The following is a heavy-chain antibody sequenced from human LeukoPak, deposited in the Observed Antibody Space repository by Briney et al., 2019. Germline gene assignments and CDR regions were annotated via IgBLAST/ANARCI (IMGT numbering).Heavy chain of an antibody. Sequence: SETLSLTCAVYGGPFSGYYWSWIRQPPGKGLEWIGEINHSGSTNYNPSLKSRVTISVDTSKNQFSLKLSSVTAADTAVYYCARATIVVVPAAIPFDYWGQGTLVTVSS. J-gene: IGHJ4*02. CDR1: GGPFSGYY. V-gene: IGHV4-34*01. CDR2: INHSGST. D-gene: IGHD2-2*02. CDR3: ARATIVVVPAAIPFDY.